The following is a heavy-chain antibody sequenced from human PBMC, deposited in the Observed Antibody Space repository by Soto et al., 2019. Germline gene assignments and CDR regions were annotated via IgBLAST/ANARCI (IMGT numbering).Heavy chain of an antibody. CDR1: GGTFSSFP. J-gene: IGHJ4*02. D-gene: IGHD6-19*01. Sequence: SVKVSCKASGGTFSSFPIAWVRQAPGQGLEWVGGIMPIFGTTKYAQNFRDRVTIYADESTSTAYMELSSLRFEDTAVYYCAMIEYSSGSDYWGQGTLVTVS. CDR3: AMIEYSSGSDY. CDR2: IMPIFGTT. V-gene: IGHV1-69*13.